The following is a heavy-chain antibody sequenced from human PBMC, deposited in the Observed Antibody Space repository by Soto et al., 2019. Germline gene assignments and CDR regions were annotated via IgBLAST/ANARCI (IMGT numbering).Heavy chain of an antibody. V-gene: IGHV3-23*01. CDR1: GFTFSSYA. J-gene: IGHJ4*02. D-gene: IGHD3-9*01. CDR2: ISGSGGST. CDR3: AKALDLRYFDWLLPDDY. Sequence: TGGSLRLSCAASGFTFSSYAMSWVRQAPGKGLEWVSAISGSGGSTYYADSVKGRFTISRDNSKNTLYLQMNSLRAEDTAVYYCAKALDLRYFDWLLPDDYWGQGTLVTVSS.